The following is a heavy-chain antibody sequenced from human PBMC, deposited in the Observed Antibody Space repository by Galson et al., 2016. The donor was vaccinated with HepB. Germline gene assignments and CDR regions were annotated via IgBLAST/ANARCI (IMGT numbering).Heavy chain of an antibody. CDR3: ARQAYYYDTRGYYHRHPDY. J-gene: IGHJ4*02. CDR2: IYYSGFT. CDR1: GGSISSSNYY. Sequence: LSLTCTVSGGSISSSNYYWGWIRQPPGKGLEWIGTIYYSGFTYYNPSLRSRVTISVDTSKNQFSLNLSSVTAADTAVYYCARQAYYYDTRGYYHRHPDYWGQGTLVTVSS. D-gene: IGHD3-22*01. V-gene: IGHV4-39*01.